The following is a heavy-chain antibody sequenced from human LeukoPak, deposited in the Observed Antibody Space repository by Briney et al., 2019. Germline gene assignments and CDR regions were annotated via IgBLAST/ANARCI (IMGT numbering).Heavy chain of an antibody. Sequence: GGSLRLSCAASGYTFSSYWMHWVRQGPGKGLVWVSRINEDGSSTSYAESVRGRFTISGGNAKNTLYLQMNSLRAEDAAVYYCTRDTFGARDSWGQGTLVTVSS. J-gene: IGHJ4*02. CDR2: INEDGSST. D-gene: IGHD3-10*01. CDR3: TRDTFGARDS. CDR1: GYTFSSYW. V-gene: IGHV3-74*01.